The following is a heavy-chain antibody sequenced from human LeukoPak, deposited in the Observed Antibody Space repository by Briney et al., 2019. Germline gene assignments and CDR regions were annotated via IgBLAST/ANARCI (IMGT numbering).Heavy chain of an antibody. Sequence: PGGSLRLSCATSGFTFSSCGMNWVRQAPGKGLEWLASIRSDNSDTYYADSVKGRFTISRDNSKNTLYLQMNNLRVEDTAVFYCVNGESFYGDYGFDYWGQGTLVTVSS. CDR2: IRSDNSDT. J-gene: IGHJ4*02. V-gene: IGHV3-30*02. D-gene: IGHD4-17*01. CDR1: GFTFSSCG. CDR3: VNGESFYGDYGFDY.